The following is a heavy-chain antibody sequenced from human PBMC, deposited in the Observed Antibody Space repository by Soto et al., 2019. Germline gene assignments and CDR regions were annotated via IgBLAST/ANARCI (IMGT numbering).Heavy chain of an antibody. CDR2: ISSASGYI. CDR3: ARDSTKYSSSSRGWFDP. D-gene: IGHD6-6*01. J-gene: IGHJ5*02. Sequence: VQLVESGGGLVEPGGSLRLSCAASGFTFSNYAMNWVRQAPGKGLEWVSSISSASGYIFYADSVKGRFTISRDNAKNSLYLQMNSLRAEDTAVYYCARDSTKYSSSSRGWFDPWGQGTLVTVSS. CDR1: GFTFSNYA. V-gene: IGHV3-21*01.